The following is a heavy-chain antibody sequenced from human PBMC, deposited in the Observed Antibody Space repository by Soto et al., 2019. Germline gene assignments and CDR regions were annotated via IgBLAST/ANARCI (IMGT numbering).Heavy chain of an antibody. J-gene: IGHJ6*03. CDR1: GYSFTSYW. V-gene: IGHV5-51*01. Sequence: PGESLKISCKGSGYSFTSYWIGWVRQMPGKGLEWMGIIYPGDSDTRYSPSFQGQVTISADKSISTAYLQWSSLKASDTAMYYCARQSVDYGDYYYYYYMDVWGKGTTVTVSS. D-gene: IGHD4-17*01. CDR3: ARQSVDYGDYYYYYYMDV. CDR2: IYPGDSDT.